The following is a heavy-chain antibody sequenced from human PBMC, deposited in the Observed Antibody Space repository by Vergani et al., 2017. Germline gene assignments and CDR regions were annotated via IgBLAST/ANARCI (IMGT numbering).Heavy chain of an antibody. CDR3: ARDLSSSSRMNWFDP. CDR2: IYYSGST. Sequence: QVQLQQWGAGLLKPSETLSLTCAVYGGSFSGYYWSWIRQPPGKGLEWIGYIYYSGSTNYNPSLKSRVTISVDTSKNQFSLKLSSVTAADTAVYYCARDLSSSSRMNWFDPWGQGTLVTVSS. CDR1: GGSFSGYY. D-gene: IGHD6-13*01. J-gene: IGHJ5*02. V-gene: IGHV4-34*11.